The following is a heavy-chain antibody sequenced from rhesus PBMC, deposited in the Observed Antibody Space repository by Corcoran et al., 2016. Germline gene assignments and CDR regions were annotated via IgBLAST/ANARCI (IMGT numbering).Heavy chain of an antibody. CDR1: GGSISSNY. Sequence: QVQLQQWGEGLVKPSETLSLTCAVYGGSISSNYWSWIRQAPGKGLEWIGYIYGSGSSTNYNPTLKIRVTLSVDTSKNQLSLKLSSVTAADTAVYYCASGLFQRLVEDVWGPGVLVTVSS. CDR2: IYGSGSST. D-gene: IGHD6S26*01. CDR3: ASGLFQRLVEDV. V-gene: IGHV4S11*01. J-gene: IGHJ5-1*01.